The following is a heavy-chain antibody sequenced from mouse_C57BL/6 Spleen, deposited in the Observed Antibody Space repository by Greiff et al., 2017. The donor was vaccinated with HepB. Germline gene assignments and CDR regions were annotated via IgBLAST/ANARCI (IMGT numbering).Heavy chain of an antibody. J-gene: IGHJ4*01. CDR3: ATGDYYAMDY. Sequence: VQLVESGGGLVKPGGSLKLSCAASGFTFSDYGMHWVRQAPEKGLEWVAYISSGSSTIYYADTVKGRFTISRDNAKNTLFLQMTSLRSEDTAMYYCATGDYYAMDYWGQGTSVTVSS. CDR2: ISSGSSTI. CDR1: GFTFSDYG. V-gene: IGHV5-17*01.